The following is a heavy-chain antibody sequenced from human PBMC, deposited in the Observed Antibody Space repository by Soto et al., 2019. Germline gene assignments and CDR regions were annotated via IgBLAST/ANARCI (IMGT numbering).Heavy chain of an antibody. CDR2: ISGSGGTT. Sequence: EVQLLESGGGLVQPGGSLRLSCAASGFTFSSYAMTWVRQAPGKGLEWVSAISGSGGTTYHADSVKGRFTISRDNSKNTLYLQMNSLRAEDAAVDYCAKPPYSSSSYYYYGIDVWGQGTTVTVSS. V-gene: IGHV3-23*01. D-gene: IGHD6-6*01. CDR3: AKPPYSSSSYYYYGIDV. CDR1: GFTFSSYA. J-gene: IGHJ6*02.